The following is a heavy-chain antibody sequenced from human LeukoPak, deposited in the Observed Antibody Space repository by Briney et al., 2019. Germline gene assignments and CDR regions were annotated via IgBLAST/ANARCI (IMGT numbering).Heavy chain of an antibody. CDR2: IKQDGSEK. D-gene: IGHD3-3*01. V-gene: IGHV3-7*01. CDR1: GYSISSAYY. Sequence: PSETLSLTCAVSGYSISSAYYWGWIRQPPGKGLEWVANIKQDGSEKYYVDSVKGRFTISRDNAKKSLYLQMSSLRAEDTAVYYCARDAEVGTLFGVLSRYNWFDPWGQGTLVTVSS. CDR3: ARDAEVGTLFGVLSRYNWFDP. J-gene: IGHJ5*02.